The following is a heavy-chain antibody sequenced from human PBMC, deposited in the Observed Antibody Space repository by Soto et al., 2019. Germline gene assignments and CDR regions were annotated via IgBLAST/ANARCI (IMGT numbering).Heavy chain of an antibody. CDR1: GYTFTSYY. CDR3: ASLTSMVRGLYGMYV. V-gene: IGHV1-46*01. CDR2: INPSGGST. D-gene: IGHD3-10*01. Sequence: ASVKVSCKASGYTFTSYYMHWVRQAPGQGLEWMGIINPSGGSTSYAQKFQGRVTMTRDTSTSTVYMELSSLRSEDTAVYYCASLTSMVRGLYGMYVWGQGTTVTVSS. J-gene: IGHJ6*02.